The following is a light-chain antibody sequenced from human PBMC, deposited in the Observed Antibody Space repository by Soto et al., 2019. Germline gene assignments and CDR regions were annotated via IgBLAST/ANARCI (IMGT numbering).Light chain of an antibody. J-gene: IGKJ5*01. CDR3: QHYGSSAPIT. CDR2: ATS. V-gene: IGKV3-20*01. Sequence: LTQSPSFLSASVGDRVTLTCRASQGISNFLAWYQQRPGQAPRLLIYATSSRATGIPARFSGSGSGTDFTLTISRLEPEDFALYYCQHYGSSAPITFGQGTRLEIK. CDR1: QGISNF.